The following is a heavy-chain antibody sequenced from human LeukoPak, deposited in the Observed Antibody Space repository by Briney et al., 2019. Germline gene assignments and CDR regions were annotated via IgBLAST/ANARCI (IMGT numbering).Heavy chain of an antibody. CDR3: ARHPSMTTALFDY. Sequence: SETLSLTCTVSGGSFSSTNYYWGWIRRPPGKGLEWIGSISYSGSTYYNPSLKSRVTISVDTSKDHISLRMSSVTAADTAVYYCARHPSMTTALFDYWGQGTLVTVSS. V-gene: IGHV4-39*01. D-gene: IGHD4-17*01. CDR1: GGSFSSTNYY. CDR2: ISYSGST. J-gene: IGHJ4*02.